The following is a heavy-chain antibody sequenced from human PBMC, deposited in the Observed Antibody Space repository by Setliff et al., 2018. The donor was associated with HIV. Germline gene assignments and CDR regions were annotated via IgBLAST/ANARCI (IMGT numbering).Heavy chain of an antibody. V-gene: IGHV3-9*01. CDR2: ISWNSGAI. D-gene: IGHD1-20*01. J-gene: IGHJ4*02. CDR1: GFTFDDYA. CDR3: ARYNWNPLGYRFDY. Sequence: PGGSLRLSCAASGFTFDDYAMHWVRQTPGKGLEWVSSISWNSGAIDYAESVKGRFSISRDNANNTLYLQMNSLRAEDTAVYYCARYNWNPLGYRFDYWGQGTLVTVSS.